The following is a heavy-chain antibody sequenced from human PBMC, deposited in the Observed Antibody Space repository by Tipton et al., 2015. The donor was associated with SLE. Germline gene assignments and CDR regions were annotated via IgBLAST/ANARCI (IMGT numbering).Heavy chain of an antibody. D-gene: IGHD3-16*01. Sequence: SLRLSCVASGFTVSSNYMSWVRQAPGKGLDWVSVLYSGGSTYYADSVKGRFTISRDSTKNTLYRQMNSLRVEDTAVYYCARVSVAGTFGGDVQVWGQGTLVTVAS. V-gene: IGHV3-66*02. CDR3: ARVSVAGTFGGDVQV. CDR1: GFTVSSNY. CDR2: LYSGGST. J-gene: IGHJ1*01.